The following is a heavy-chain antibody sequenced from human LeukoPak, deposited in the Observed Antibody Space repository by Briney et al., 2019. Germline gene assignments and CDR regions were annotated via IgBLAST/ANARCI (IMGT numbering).Heavy chain of an antibody. Sequence: PSETLSLTCTVSGGSISSSSYYWGWVRQAPGKGLVWVSRINTDGSVTNYAESVKGRFTMSRDNAKNSLYLQMNSLRAEDTAVYYCARDYGEYYYDSSGYYGGFDYWGQGTLVTVSS. CDR1: GGSISSSSYY. V-gene: IGHV3-74*01. CDR3: ARDYGEYYYDSSGYYGGFDY. CDR2: INTDGSVT. J-gene: IGHJ4*02. D-gene: IGHD3-22*01.